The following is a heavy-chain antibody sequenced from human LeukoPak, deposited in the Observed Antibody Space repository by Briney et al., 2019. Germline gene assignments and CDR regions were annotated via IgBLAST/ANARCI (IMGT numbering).Heavy chain of an antibody. Sequence: ASVKVSCKASGYTFTGYYMHWVRQAPGQRLEWMGWINAGNGNTKYSQKFQGRVTITRDTSASTAYMELSSLRSEDTAVYYCAREQQLGRLDYWGQGTLVTVSS. V-gene: IGHV1-3*01. J-gene: IGHJ4*02. CDR3: AREQQLGRLDY. CDR1: GYTFTGYY. D-gene: IGHD6-13*01. CDR2: INAGNGNT.